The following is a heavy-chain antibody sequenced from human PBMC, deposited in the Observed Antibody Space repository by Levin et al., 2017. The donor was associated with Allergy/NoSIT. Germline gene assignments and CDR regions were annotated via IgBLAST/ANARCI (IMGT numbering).Heavy chain of an antibody. V-gene: IGHV4-4*07. Sequence: KASETLSLTCSVSDDSISRYSWSWIRQPAGKGLEWIGRFHPSGITHYNPSLKSRVTLSVDTSKKQFSLKLTSVTAADTAVYYCARDGGRGDISGWLLDYWGQGTLVTVSS. D-gene: IGHD6-19*01. CDR2: FHPSGIT. CDR3: ARDGGRGDISGWLLDY. CDR1: DDSISRYS. J-gene: IGHJ4*02.